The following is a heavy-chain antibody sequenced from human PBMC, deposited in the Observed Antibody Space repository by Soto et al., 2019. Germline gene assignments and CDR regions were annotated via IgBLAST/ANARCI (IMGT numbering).Heavy chain of an antibody. CDR3: TRLPGDYYYYGMDV. Sequence: PGGSLRLSCAASGVTFSGSAMHWVRQASGKGLEWVGRIRSKANSYATAYAASVKGRFTISRDDSKNTAYLQMNSLKTEDTAVYYCTRLPGDYYYYGMDVWGQGTTVTVSS. J-gene: IGHJ6*02. CDR2: IRSKANSYAT. CDR1: GVTFSGSA. V-gene: IGHV3-73*01.